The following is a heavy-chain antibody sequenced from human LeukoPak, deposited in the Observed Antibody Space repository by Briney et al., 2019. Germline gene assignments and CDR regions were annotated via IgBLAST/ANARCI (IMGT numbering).Heavy chain of an antibody. J-gene: IGHJ4*02. CDR3: ARGENDFWSGYYPSYFDY. CDR1: GGSISSGGYS. V-gene: IGHV4-30-2*01. D-gene: IGHD3-3*01. Sequence: PSQTLSLTCAVSGGSISSGGYSWSWIRQPPGKGLEWIGYIYHSGSTYYNPSLKSRVTISVDRSKNQFSLKLSSVTAADTAVYYCARGENDFWSGYYPSYFDYWGQGTLVTVSS. CDR2: IYHSGST.